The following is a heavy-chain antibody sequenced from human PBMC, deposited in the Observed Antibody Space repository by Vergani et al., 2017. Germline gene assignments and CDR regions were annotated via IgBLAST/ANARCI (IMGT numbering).Heavy chain of an antibody. CDR2: VDPEDGET. V-gene: IGHV1-69-2*01. CDR1: GYTFTDHY. Sequence: EVQLVQSGAEVKKPGATMNIYCKVSGYTFTDHYMHWVKQAPGKGLEWMGLVDPEDGETIYAEKFKGRVTIAADTSTDTAHLELSSLRSEDTAVYYCATPQTVTTGGMEVWGQGTTVIVSS. J-gene: IGHJ6*02. D-gene: IGHD4-17*01. CDR3: ATPQTVTTGGMEV.